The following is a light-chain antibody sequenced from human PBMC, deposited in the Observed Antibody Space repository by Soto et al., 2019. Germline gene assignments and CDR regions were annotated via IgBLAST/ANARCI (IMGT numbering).Light chain of an antibody. CDR3: QQYGSSRT. V-gene: IGKV3-20*01. CDR1: QSVSSSY. Sequence: EIVLTQSPGTLSLSLGERATLSCRASQSVSSSYLAWYQQKPGQAPRLLIYGASSMATGIPDRFSGSGSGTEFTLTISRLETEDFAVYYCQQYGSSRTFGQGTKVDIK. CDR2: GAS. J-gene: IGKJ1*01.